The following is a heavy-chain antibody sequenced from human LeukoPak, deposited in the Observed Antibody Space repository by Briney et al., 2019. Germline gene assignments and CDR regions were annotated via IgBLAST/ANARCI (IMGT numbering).Heavy chain of an antibody. CDR1: GYTFTSYY. CDR2: INPSGGST. Sequence: ASVKVSCKAPGYTFTSYYMHWVRQAPGQGLEWMGIINPSGGSTSYAQKFQGRVTVTADESTSTAYMELSSLRSEDTAVYYCARGPYYYDSSGYSAFDYWGQGTLVTVSS. V-gene: IGHV1-46*01. D-gene: IGHD3-22*01. CDR3: ARGPYYYDSSGYSAFDY. J-gene: IGHJ4*02.